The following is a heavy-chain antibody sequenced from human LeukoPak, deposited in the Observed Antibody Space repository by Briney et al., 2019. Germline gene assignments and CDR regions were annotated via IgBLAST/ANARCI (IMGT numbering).Heavy chain of an antibody. CDR1: GFTFSNFW. CDR2: ISGSGGST. J-gene: IGHJ6*03. Sequence: GGSLRLSCAGSGFTFSNFWMQWVRQAPGKGLEWVSAISGSGGSTYYADSVKGRFTISRDNSKNTLYLQMNSLRAEDTAVYYCAEDLWFGESYYYYYYMDVWGKGTTVTVSS. CDR3: AEDLWFGESYYYYYYMDV. V-gene: IGHV3-23*01. D-gene: IGHD3-10*01.